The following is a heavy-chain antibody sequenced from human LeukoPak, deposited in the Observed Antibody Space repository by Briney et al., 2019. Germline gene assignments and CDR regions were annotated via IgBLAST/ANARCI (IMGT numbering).Heavy chain of an antibody. CDR1: GGSISSGGYS. Sequence: SETLSLTCAVSGGSISSGGYSWSWIRQPPGKGLEWIGYIYHSGSTYYDPSLKSRVTISVDRSKNQFSLKLSSVTAADTAVYYCAGIITMVRGLLDYWGQGTLVTVSS. CDR2: IYHSGST. V-gene: IGHV4-30-2*01. CDR3: AGIITMVRGLLDY. D-gene: IGHD3-10*01. J-gene: IGHJ4*02.